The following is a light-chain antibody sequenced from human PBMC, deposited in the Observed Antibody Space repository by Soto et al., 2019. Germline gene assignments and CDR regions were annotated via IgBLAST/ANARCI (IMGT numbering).Light chain of an antibody. J-gene: IGKJ1*01. Sequence: PGERATLSFRASQSVSSYLAWYKQKPGQAPRLLIYDASKRATGIPARVGGSGSGTDFTLTISRLEPEDFEVYYCQQYGSSPWTFGQGTKVDIK. CDR3: QQYGSSPWT. V-gene: IGKV3-20*01. CDR2: DAS. CDR1: QSVSSY.